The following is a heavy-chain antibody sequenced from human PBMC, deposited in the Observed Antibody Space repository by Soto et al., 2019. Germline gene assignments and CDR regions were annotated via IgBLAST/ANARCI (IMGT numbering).Heavy chain of an antibody. J-gene: IGHJ4*02. V-gene: IGHV3-30-3*01. CDR1: GFTFSSYA. D-gene: IGHD3-16*01. CDR2: ISYDGSNK. CDR3: ASGLRDTDFDY. Sequence: GGSLRLSCAASGFTFSSYAMHWVRQAPGKGLEWVAVISYDGSNKYYADSVKGRFTIARDNSKNTLYLQMNSLRAEDTAVYYCASGLRDTDFDYWGKGTLVTVSS.